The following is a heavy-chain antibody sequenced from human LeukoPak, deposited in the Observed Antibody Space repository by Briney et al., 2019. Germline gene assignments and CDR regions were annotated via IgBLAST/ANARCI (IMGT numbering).Heavy chain of an antibody. CDR3: TRDQMNY. CDR2: IFSNGDT. CDR1: EFTVSRNY. D-gene: IGHD5-24*01. V-gene: IGHV3-53*01. Sequence: QPGGSLRLSCTASEFTVSRNYMLRVRQAPGKGLEWVSLIFSNGDTHYADSVKGRFTISRDTSKNTVSLQMNSLRVEDTAMYYCTRDQMNYWGQGTLVTVSS. J-gene: IGHJ4*02.